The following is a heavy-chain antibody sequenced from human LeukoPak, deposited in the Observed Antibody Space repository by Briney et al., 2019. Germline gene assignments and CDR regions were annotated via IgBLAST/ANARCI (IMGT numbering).Heavy chain of an antibody. Sequence: ASVTVSCKASGYTFTSYGISWVRQAPGQGLEWMGWISAYNGNTNYAQKLQGRVTMTTDTSTSTAYMELRSLRSDDTAVYYCARGYCSSTSCYSYYYYGMDVWGQGTTVTVSS. CDR2: ISAYNGNT. J-gene: IGHJ6*02. D-gene: IGHD2-2*01. CDR3: ARGYCSSTSCYSYYYYGMDV. V-gene: IGHV1-18*01. CDR1: GYTFTSYG.